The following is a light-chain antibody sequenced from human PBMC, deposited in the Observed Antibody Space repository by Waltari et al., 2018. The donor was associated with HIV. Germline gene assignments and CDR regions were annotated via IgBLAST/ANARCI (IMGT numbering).Light chain of an antibody. Sequence: VVLTQSPVPLSLSPEPRATLSCRASETIANAYLAWYQQKSGQAPRLLIYDASHRATDIPDRFTGSGSGTDFTLTISRLEPEDFAVYFCQHYGTSLPSTFGGGTKVEIK. CDR3: QHYGTSLPST. V-gene: IGKV3-20*01. CDR2: DAS. CDR1: ETIANAY. J-gene: IGKJ4*01.